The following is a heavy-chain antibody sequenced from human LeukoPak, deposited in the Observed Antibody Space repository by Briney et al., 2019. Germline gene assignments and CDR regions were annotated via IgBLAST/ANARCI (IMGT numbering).Heavy chain of an antibody. CDR1: GYTFTSYD. J-gene: IGHJ6*03. CDR2: MNPNSGNT. CDR3: ARGGQTSTRDLYYYYYMDV. V-gene: IGHV1-8*03. Sequence: ASVKVFCKASGYTFTSYDINWVRQATGQGLEWMGWMNPNSGNTGYAQKFQGRVTITADESTSTAYMELSSLRSEDTAVYYCARGGQTSTRDLYYYYYMDVWGKGTTVTVSS.